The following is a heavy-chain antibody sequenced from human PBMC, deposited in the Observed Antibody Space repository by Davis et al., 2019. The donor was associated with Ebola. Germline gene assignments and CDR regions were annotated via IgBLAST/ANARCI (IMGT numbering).Heavy chain of an antibody. J-gene: IGHJ5*02. CDR1: GFTFSSYG. V-gene: IGHV3-23*01. CDR3: ARDGRYLELYNWFDP. D-gene: IGHD1-1*01. CDR2: ISGSGGRT. Sequence: GGSLRLSCAASGFTFSSYGMSWVRQAPGKGLEWVSGISGSGGRTYYADSVKGRFTISRDNSKNTLYLQIDSLRAEDTAVYYCARDGRYLELYNWFDPWGQGTLVTVSS.